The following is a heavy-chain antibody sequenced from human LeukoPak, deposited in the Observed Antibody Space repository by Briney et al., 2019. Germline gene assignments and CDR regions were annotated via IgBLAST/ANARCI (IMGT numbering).Heavy chain of an antibody. V-gene: IGHV4-34*01. Sequence: SETLSLTCAVYGGSFSGYYWSWIRQPPGKGLEWIGEINHSGSTNYNPSLKSRVTISVDTSKNQFSLKLSSVTAADTAVYYCARGDMYYYDSSGYQPDAFDIWGQGTMVTVSS. CDR2: INHSGST. CDR1: GGSFSGYY. CDR3: ARGDMYYYDSSGYQPDAFDI. D-gene: IGHD3-22*01. J-gene: IGHJ3*02.